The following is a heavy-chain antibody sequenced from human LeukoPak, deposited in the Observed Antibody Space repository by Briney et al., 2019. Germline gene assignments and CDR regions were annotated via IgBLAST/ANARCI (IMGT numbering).Heavy chain of an antibody. V-gene: IGHV4-59*01. CDR1: GGPISGYY. D-gene: IGHD2-15*01. Sequence: SETLSLTCTVSGGPISGYYWSWIRQPPGKGLEWIGYIYSSGSTNCNPSLKSRVTMSVDTSKNQFSLKLSSVTAADTAVYYCARYYCPDGTCRGFDYWGQGTLVTVSS. CDR2: IYSSGST. J-gene: IGHJ4*02. CDR3: ARYYCPDGTCRGFDY.